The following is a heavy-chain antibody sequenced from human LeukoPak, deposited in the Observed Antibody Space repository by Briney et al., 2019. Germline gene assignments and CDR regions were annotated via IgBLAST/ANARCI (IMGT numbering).Heavy chain of an antibody. Sequence: SGGSLRLSCAASGFTFSSYEMNWVRQAPGKGLEWVSYISSSGSTIYYADSVKGRFTISRDNAKNSLYLQMNSLRAEDTAVYYCARDRITMVRGVNYGMDVWGQGTTVTVSS. CDR3: ARDRITMVRGVNYGMDV. D-gene: IGHD3-10*01. V-gene: IGHV3-48*03. CDR1: GFTFSSYE. J-gene: IGHJ6*02. CDR2: ISSSGSTI.